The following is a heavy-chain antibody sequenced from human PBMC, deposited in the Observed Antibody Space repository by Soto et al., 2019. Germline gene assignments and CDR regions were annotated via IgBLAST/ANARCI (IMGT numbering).Heavy chain of an antibody. CDR1: GYTLTELS. D-gene: IGHD3-10*01. V-gene: IGHV1-24*01. J-gene: IGHJ4*02. Sequence: ASVKVSCKVSGYTLTELSMHWVRQAPGKGLEWMGGFDPEDGETIYAQKFQGRVTMTEDTSTDTAYMELSSLRSEDTAVYYCATNTRSPSYFDYWGQGTLVTASS. CDR3: ATNTRSPSYFDY. CDR2: FDPEDGET.